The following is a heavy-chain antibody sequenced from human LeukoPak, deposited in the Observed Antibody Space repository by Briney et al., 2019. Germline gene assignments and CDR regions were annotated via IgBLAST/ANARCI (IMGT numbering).Heavy chain of an antibody. D-gene: IGHD3-22*01. V-gene: IGHV1-69*13. CDR3: ASPAHYYDSSGYQFDY. Sequence: ASVKVSCKASGGTFSSYAISWVRQAPGQGLEWMGGIIPIFGTANYAQKFQGRVTITADESTSTAYMELSSLRSEDTAVYYCASPAHYYDSSGYQFDYWGQGTLVTVSS. J-gene: IGHJ4*02. CDR1: GGTFSSYA. CDR2: IIPIFGTA.